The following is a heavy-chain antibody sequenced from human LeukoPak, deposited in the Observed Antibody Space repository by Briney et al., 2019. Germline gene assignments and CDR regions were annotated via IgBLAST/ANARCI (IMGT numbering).Heavy chain of an antibody. CDR2: ISSSSYI. V-gene: IGHV3-21*01. D-gene: IGHD6-13*01. J-gene: IGHJ5*02. CDR1: GFTFSSYS. CDR3: AGRDSSSWYMSNWFDP. Sequence: GGSLRLSCAASGFTFSSYSMNWVRQAPGKGLEWVSSISSSSYIYYADSVKGRFTISRDNAKNSLYLQMNSLRAEDTAVYYCAGRDSSSWYMSNWFDPWGQGTLVTVSS.